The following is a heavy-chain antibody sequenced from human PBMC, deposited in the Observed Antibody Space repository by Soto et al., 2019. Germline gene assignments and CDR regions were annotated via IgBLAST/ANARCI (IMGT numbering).Heavy chain of an antibody. J-gene: IGHJ4*02. CDR2: VYYSEST. CDR1: GASISSYY. D-gene: IGHD1-1*01. V-gene: IGHV4-59*01. Sequence: QVQLQESGPGLVKPSETLSLTCTVSGASISSYYWSWIRQPPGKGLEWIGYVYYSESTNYNPTLKSRVPISVDTSKNQFSLKLSSVTAADTAMYSCARDTTPSLWGQGTLVTVSS. CDR3: ARDTTPSL.